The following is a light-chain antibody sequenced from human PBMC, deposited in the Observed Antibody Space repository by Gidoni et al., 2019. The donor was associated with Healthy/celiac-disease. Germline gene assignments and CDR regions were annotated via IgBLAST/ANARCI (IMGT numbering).Light chain of an antibody. J-gene: IGKJ4*01. Sequence: DIVMTPSPDSMAVSLGERATINCKSSQSVLYRSNNKNYLAWYQQKPGQPPKLLISWASTRESVVADRVSGSGSGKDFTLTSSSLHAEYVAVYYWQQNYRRVTFXGXTKVEIK. V-gene: IGKV4-1*01. CDR1: QSVLYRSNNKNY. CDR3: QQNYRRVT. CDR2: WAS.